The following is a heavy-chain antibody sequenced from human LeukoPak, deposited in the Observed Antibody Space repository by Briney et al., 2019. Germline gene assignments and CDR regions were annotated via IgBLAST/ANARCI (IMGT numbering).Heavy chain of an antibody. V-gene: IGHV3-21*01. CDR3: ARGKADYYMDV. CDR1: GFTLSTYT. CDR2: ISSSSNYI. J-gene: IGHJ6*03. Sequence: GGSLRLSCAASGFTLSTYTMNWVRQAPGKGLEWVSSISSSSNYIYYADSVKGRFTISRDNAKNSLYLQMNSLRAEDTAVYYCARGKADYYMDVWGKGTTVTVSS.